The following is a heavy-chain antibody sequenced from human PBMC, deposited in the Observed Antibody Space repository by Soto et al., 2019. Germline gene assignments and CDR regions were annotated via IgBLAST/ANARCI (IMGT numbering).Heavy chain of an antibody. CDR2: IYYSGST. Sequence: SETLSLTCTVSGGSITSSSYYWGWIRQPPGKGLEWIGSIYYSGSTYYNPSLKSRVTISVDTSKNQFSLKLSSVTAADTAVYYCARAYGGYADYWGQGALVTVSS. V-gene: IGHV4-39*07. J-gene: IGHJ4*02. CDR3: ARAYGGYADY. D-gene: IGHD5-12*01. CDR1: GGSITSSSYY.